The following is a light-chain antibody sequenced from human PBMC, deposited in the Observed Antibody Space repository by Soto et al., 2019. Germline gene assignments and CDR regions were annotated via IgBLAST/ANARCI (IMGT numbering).Light chain of an antibody. Sequence: VLTQSPVTLSVSPGERATLSCRASQDVGTYVAWYQVRGGQAPRLLISGASKRATGIPDRINGGGSGADLILTINSLESGDSAVYFCQQGGNWPVTFGLGTRVEIK. CDR1: QDVGTY. CDR3: QQGGNWPVT. V-gene: IGKV3D-11*01. J-gene: IGKJ5*01. CDR2: GAS.